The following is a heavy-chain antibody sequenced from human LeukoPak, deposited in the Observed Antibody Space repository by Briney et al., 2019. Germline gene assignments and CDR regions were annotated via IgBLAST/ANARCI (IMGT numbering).Heavy chain of an antibody. D-gene: IGHD3-10*01. CDR2: IKQDGSEK. Sequence: GGSLRLSCAASGFTFSSYWMGWVRQAPGKGLEWVANIKQDGSEKYYVDSVKGRFTISRDNAKNSLYLQMNSLRAEDTAVYYCSGSGSYLGPFDYWGQGTLVTVSS. J-gene: IGHJ4*02. CDR3: SGSGSYLGPFDY. CDR1: GFTFSSYW. V-gene: IGHV3-7*01.